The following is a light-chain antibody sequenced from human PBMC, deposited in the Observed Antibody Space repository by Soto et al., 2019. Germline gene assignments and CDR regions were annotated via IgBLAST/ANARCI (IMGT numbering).Light chain of an antibody. CDR2: DAS. CDR3: KKRYNWHRVT. Sequence: EVVMTQSPATLSLSPGERATLSCRASQSVSSYLAWYQRKPGQAPRLLIYDASNGAPGIPARFSGSGSGTDYSLSISRRGPEDFAVYYCKKRYNWHRVTFGGGTKVEIK. J-gene: IGKJ4*01. V-gene: IGKV3-11*01. CDR1: QSVSSY.